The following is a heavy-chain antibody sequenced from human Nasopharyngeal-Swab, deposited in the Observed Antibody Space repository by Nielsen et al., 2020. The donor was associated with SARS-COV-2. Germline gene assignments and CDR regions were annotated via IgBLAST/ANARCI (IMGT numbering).Heavy chain of an antibody. CDR2: ISGDSDTT. CDR1: GFTFSNFA. Sequence: GESLKNSCAASGFTFSNFAMSWVRQAPGKGLEWVSVISGDSDTTYYADSVRGRFTISRDNSKNTLNLQMNNLRAEDTAIYYCAKDRDSGDDSEEYYHYYGMDVWGQGAPVTVSS. J-gene: IGHJ6*02. D-gene: IGHD5-12*01. V-gene: IGHV3-23*01. CDR3: AKDRDSGDDSEEYYHYYGMDV.